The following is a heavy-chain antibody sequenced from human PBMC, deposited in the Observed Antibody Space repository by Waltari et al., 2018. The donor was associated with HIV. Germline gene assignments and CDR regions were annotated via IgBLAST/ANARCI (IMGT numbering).Heavy chain of an antibody. J-gene: IGHJ6*02. CDR2: IYHSGST. CDR3: ARDLYYYDSSGYYTLYYYYYGMDV. V-gene: IGHV4-38-2*02. D-gene: IGHD3-22*01. Sequence: QVQLQESGPGLVKPSETLSLTCAVSGYSISSGYYWGWIRQPPGKGLEWIGRIYHSGSTYYNPSLKSRVTISVDTSKNQFSLNLSSVTAADTAVYYCARDLYYYDSSGYYTLYYYYYGMDVWGQGTTVTVSS. CDR1: GYSISSGYY.